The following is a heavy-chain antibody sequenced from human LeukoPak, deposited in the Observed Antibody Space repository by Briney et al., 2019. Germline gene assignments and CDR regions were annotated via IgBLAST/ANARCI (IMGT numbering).Heavy chain of an antibody. J-gene: IGHJ6*02. D-gene: IGHD2-2*01. CDR3: ARGHCSSANCYEYQYHGMDV. V-gene: IGHV1-2*02. CDR1: GYTFTGYY. Sequence: ASVKVSCKASGYTFTGYYMHWVRQAPGQGLEWMGWINPNSGGTNYAQKFQGSVTMTRDTYINTAYMELSNLRPDDTAVYYCARGHCSSANCYEYQYHGMDVWGQGTTVTVSS. CDR2: INPNSGGT.